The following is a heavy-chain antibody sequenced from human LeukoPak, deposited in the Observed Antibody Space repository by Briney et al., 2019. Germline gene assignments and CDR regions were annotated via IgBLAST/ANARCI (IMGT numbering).Heavy chain of an antibody. CDR1: GGSISSYF. Sequence: SETLSLTCTVSGGSISSYFWSWIRQPPGKGLEWIGYIYSTGSANYNPSLKSRVTLSVDTAKNQFSLKLNSVTAADTAVYYCARMGGYSGYATHWGQGTLVTVSS. J-gene: IGHJ4*02. CDR2: IYSTGSA. D-gene: IGHD5-12*01. CDR3: ARMGGYSGYATH. V-gene: IGHV4-59*08.